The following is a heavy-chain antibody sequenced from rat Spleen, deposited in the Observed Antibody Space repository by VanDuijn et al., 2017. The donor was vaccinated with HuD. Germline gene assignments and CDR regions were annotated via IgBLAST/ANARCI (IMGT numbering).Heavy chain of an antibody. CDR2: IWGDGST. V-gene: IGHV2S61*01. Sequence: QVQLEESGPGLVQPSQTLSLTCTVSGFSLISYAVNWVRQPPGKGLEWMGGIWGDGSTNYNSALKSRLSISRDTSKSQVFLKMNNLQTEDTAMYFCARGPSLTTEGIVSGVMDAWGQGASVTVSS. D-gene: IGHD1-11*01. CDR3: ARGPSLTTEGIVSGVMDA. CDR1: GFSLISYA. J-gene: IGHJ4*01.